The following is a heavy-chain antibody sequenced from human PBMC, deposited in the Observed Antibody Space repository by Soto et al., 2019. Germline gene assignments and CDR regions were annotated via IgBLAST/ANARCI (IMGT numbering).Heavy chain of an antibody. CDR2: IYHSGST. CDR1: GGSISSSNW. D-gene: IGHD5-12*01. V-gene: IGHV4-4*02. J-gene: IGHJ4*02. Sequence: SETLSLTCAVSGGSISSSNWWSWVRQPPGKGLEWIGEIYHSGSTRYSPTFQGQVTISADKSISTAYLQWASLKASDTAMYYCITRGYDGYDLNFLYGGQGTQVTVSS. CDR3: ITRGYDGYDLNFLY.